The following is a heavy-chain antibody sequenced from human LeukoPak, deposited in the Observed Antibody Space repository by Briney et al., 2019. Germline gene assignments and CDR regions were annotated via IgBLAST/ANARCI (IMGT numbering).Heavy chain of an antibody. CDR2: ISSNGSTI. D-gene: IGHD3-22*01. CDR3: ARVPGYYDSSGYRGGDVAFDI. J-gene: IGHJ3*02. CDR1: GFTISSNW. Sequence: QAGGSLRLSCAASGFTISSNWMSWVRQAPGKGLEWVSYISSNGSTIYHADSVKGRFTISRDNAKNSLYLQMNSLRAEDTAVYYCARVPGYYDSSGYRGGDVAFDIWGQGTMVTVSS. V-gene: IGHV3-48*04.